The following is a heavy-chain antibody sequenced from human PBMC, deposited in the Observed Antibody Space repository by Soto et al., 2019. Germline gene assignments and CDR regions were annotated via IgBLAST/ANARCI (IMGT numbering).Heavy chain of an antibody. CDR3: AREKSVLAAIGDY. CDR1: GFMFGTYW. Sequence: VQLVESGGDSVQPGGSLRLSCAASGFMFGTYWMSWVRQAPGKGLEWVANIKGDGSEKYYADSVKGRFTVSRDNDKNSVYLEMNSLRDEDAGVYYWAREKSVLAAIGDYWGQGTLVTVS. CDR2: IKGDGSEK. D-gene: IGHD2-15*01. J-gene: IGHJ4*02. V-gene: IGHV3-7*01.